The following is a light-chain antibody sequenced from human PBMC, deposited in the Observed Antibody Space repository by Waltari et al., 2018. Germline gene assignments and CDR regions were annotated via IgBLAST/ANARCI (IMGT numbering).Light chain of an antibody. CDR1: QSVSSSY. Sequence: EIVLMQSPGTLSLSPGERATLSCRASQSVSSSYLAWYQQKPGQAPRLLIYGASSRATGIPDRFSGSGSGTDFTLTISRLEPEDFAVYYCQQYGSSPTTFGQGTRLEIK. CDR2: GAS. CDR3: QQYGSSPTT. J-gene: IGKJ5*01. V-gene: IGKV3-20*01.